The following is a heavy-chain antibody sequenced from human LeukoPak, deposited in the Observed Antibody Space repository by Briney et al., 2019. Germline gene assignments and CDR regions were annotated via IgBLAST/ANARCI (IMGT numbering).Heavy chain of an antibody. Sequence: ASVKVSCKVSGYTLTELSMHWVRQAPGKGLEWMGGFDPEDGETIYAQKFQGRVTMTRDTSISTAYMELSRLRSDDTAVYYCARSLPRGYSYGSPFDPWGQGTLVTVSS. CDR3: ARSLPRGYSYGSPFDP. D-gene: IGHD5-18*01. CDR2: FDPEDGET. CDR1: GYTLTELS. V-gene: IGHV1-24*01. J-gene: IGHJ5*02.